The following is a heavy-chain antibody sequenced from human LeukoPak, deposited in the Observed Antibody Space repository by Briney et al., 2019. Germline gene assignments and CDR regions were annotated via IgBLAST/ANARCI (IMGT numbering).Heavy chain of an antibody. CDR3: ARLPYYDILTGYSYFVY. CDR2: INPGDSDT. J-gene: IGHJ4*02. V-gene: IGHV5-51*01. CDR1: GYSYTTYW. D-gene: IGHD3-9*01. Sequence: GESLKISCKGSGYSYTTYWIGWVRQMPGKGLEWIGIINPGDSDTKYSPSLHGQVTMSADKSISTAYLQWSSLKASDTAMYYCARLPYYDILTGYSYFVYWGQGTLVTVSS.